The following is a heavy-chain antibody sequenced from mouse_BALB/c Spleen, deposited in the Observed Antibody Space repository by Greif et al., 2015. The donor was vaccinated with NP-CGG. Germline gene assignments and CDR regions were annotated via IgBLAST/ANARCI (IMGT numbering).Heavy chain of an antibody. Sequence: QVQLQQSGAELMRPGASVTLSCKASGYTFTDYEMHWVKQTPVHGLEWIGAIDPETGGTAYNQKFKGKATLTADKSSSTAYMELRSLTSEDSAVYYCTRERGSAWFAYWGQGTLVTVSA. V-gene: IGHV1-15*01. J-gene: IGHJ3*01. CDR2: IDPETGGT. CDR1: GYTFTDYE. CDR3: TRERGSAWFAY.